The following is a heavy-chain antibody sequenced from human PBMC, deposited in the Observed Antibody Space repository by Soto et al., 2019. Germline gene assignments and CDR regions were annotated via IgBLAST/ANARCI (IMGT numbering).Heavy chain of an antibody. CDR1: GYTFTSYD. Sequence: ASVKVSCKDSGYTFTSYDINWVRQATGQGLEWMGWMNPNSGNTGYAQKFQGRVTMTRNTSISTAYMELSSLRSEDTAVYYCARRSIVVVPAAMSAFDIWGQGTMVTVSS. V-gene: IGHV1-8*01. J-gene: IGHJ3*02. D-gene: IGHD2-2*01. CDR3: ARRSIVVVPAAMSAFDI. CDR2: MNPNSGNT.